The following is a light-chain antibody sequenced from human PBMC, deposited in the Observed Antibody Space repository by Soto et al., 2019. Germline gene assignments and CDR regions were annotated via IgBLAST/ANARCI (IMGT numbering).Light chain of an antibody. J-gene: IGKJ3*01. CDR2: GAS. Sequence: EIVMTQSPATVSLSLGERATLSCRASQSVSSNLAWYQQKPGQAPRLLIYGASTRATGIPGRFSGSGSGTEFTLTISSLQSEDFAVYYCQQYNKWPPLTFGPGTKVAIK. CDR3: QQYNKWPPLT. V-gene: IGKV3D-15*01. CDR1: QSVSSN.